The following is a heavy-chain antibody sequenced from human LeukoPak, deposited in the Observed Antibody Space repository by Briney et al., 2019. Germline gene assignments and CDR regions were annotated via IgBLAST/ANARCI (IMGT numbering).Heavy chain of an antibody. Sequence: PSETLSLTCTVSGGSISSGGYYWSWIREAPGKGLEWIGYIYYSGSTYYNPSLKSRVTISVDTSKNQFSLKLSSVTAADTAVYYCARRTAAAGFFDYWGQGTLVTVSS. V-gene: IGHV4-31*03. CDR2: IYYSGST. D-gene: IGHD6-13*01. CDR1: GGSISSGGYY. J-gene: IGHJ4*02. CDR3: ARRTAAAGFFDY.